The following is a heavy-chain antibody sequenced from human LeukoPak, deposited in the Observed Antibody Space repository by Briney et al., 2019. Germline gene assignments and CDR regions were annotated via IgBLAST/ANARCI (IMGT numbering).Heavy chain of an antibody. D-gene: IGHD1-26*01. CDR2: IYYSGIT. V-gene: IGHV4-59*08. CDR1: GGSISSYY. CDR3: ARLASGSYGPLTPFDY. Sequence: SETLSLTCTVSGGSISSYYWSWIRQPPGKGLEWIGDIYYSGITNYNPSLKSRVTISVDTSKTQFSLRLSSVTAADTAVYYSARLASGSYGPLTPFDYWGQGTLVTVSS. J-gene: IGHJ4*02.